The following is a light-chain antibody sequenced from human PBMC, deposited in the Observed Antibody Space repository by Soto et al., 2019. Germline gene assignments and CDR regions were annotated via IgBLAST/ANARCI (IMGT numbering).Light chain of an antibody. Sequence: DIVLTQSPGTLSLSPGERATLSCRASQIISRTYLGWYQQKPGQAPRLLIYGASSRATGIPDRFSGSGSGTDVTLTISRLETEDFAVYYCQQDGTSLYTFGEGTKLEIK. V-gene: IGKV3-20*01. CDR3: QQDGTSLYT. J-gene: IGKJ2*01. CDR1: QIISRTY. CDR2: GAS.